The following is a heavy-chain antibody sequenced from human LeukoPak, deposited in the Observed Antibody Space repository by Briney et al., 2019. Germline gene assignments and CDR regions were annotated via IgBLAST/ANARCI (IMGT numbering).Heavy chain of an antibody. V-gene: IGHV4-39*07. J-gene: IGHJ4*02. CDR2: IYYSGST. D-gene: IGHD4-17*01. CDR1: GGSISSSSYY. CDR3: ARGGTVTTNLGYFFDY. Sequence: SETLSLTCTVSGGSISSSSYYWGWIRQPPGKGLEWIGSIYYSGSTYYNPSLKSRVTISVDRSKNQFSLKLRSVTAADTAVYYCARGGTVTTNLGYFFDYWGQGTLVTVSS.